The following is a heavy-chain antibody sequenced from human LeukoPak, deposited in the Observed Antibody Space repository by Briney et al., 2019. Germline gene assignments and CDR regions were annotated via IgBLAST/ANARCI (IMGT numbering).Heavy chain of an antibody. CDR2: ISGSGGST. Sequence: SGGSLRLSCAASGFTFSSYAMSWVRQAPGKGLEWVSAISGSGGSTYYADSVKGRFTISRDNSKNTLYLQMNSLRAEDTAVYYCAKDGGYDLYNWFDPWGQGTLVTVSS. J-gene: IGHJ5*02. CDR1: GFTFSSYA. CDR3: AKDGGYDLYNWFDP. D-gene: IGHD5-12*01. V-gene: IGHV3-23*01.